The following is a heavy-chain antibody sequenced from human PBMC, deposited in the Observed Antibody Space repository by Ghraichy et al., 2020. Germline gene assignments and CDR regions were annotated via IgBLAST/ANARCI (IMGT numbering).Heavy chain of an antibody. CDR1: GYTFTSYD. J-gene: IGHJ6*02. V-gene: IGHV1-8*01. D-gene: IGHD3-10*01. CDR2: MNPNSGNT. CDR3: ARGGDYYGSGSYYNTPKKYYYYYGMDV. Sequence: SVKVSCKASGYTFTSYDINWVRQATGQGLEWMGWMNPNSGNTGYAQKFQGRVTMTRNTSISTAYMELSSLRSEDTAVYYCARGGDYYGSGSYYNTPKKYYYYYGMDVWGQGTTVTVSS.